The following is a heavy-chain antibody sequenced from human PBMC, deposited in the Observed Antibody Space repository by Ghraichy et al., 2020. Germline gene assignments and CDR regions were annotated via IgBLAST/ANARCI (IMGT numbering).Heavy chain of an antibody. CDR1: GFTFSSYA. CDR3: AKSRASGYPPQGFDY. CDR2: ISGSGGST. D-gene: IGHD3-3*01. Sequence: GVLNISCAASGFTFSSYAMSWVRQAPGKGLEWVSAISGSGGSTYYADSVKGRFTISRDNSKNTLYLQMNSLRAEDTAVYYCAKSRASGYPPQGFDYWGQGTLVTVSS. J-gene: IGHJ4*02. V-gene: IGHV3-23*01.